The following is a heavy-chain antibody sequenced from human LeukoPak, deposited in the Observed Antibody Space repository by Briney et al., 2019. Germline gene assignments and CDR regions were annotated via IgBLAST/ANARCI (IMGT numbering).Heavy chain of an antibody. CDR2: IYYSGST. D-gene: IGHD1-1*01. J-gene: IGHJ3*02. CDR1: GGSISSGDYY. CDR3: ARTWRMDAFDI. Sequence: PSEXLSLTCTVSGGSISSGDYYWSWIRQPPGRGLEWIGYIYYSGSTYYNPSLKSRVTISVDTSKNQFSLKLSSVTAADTAVYYCARTWRMDAFDIWGQGTMVTVSS. V-gene: IGHV4-30-4*08.